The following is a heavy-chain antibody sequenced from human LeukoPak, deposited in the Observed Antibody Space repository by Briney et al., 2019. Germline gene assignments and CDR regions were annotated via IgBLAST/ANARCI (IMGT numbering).Heavy chain of an antibody. D-gene: IGHD3-22*01. Sequence: GGSLRLSCAASGFTFSSYSMNWVRQAPGKGLEWVSSISSSSSYIYYADSVKGRFTISRDNAKNSLYLQMNSLRAEDTAVYYCARDRRLHYYDSSGPLGYDYYSMDVWGQGTTVTVSS. CDR1: GFTFSSYS. J-gene: IGHJ6*02. CDR3: ARDRRLHYYDSSGPLGYDYYSMDV. CDR2: ISSSSSYI. V-gene: IGHV3-21*01.